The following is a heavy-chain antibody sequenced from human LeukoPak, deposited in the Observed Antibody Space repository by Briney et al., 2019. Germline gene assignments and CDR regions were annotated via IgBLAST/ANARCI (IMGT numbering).Heavy chain of an antibody. CDR1: VHTFTTYD. CDR2: MNPNSGNK. Sequence: GASVSVSCKASVHTFTTYDINWVRQAAGQGLEWMAWMNPNSGNKGYAQKFQGRVTMTRNTSISTAYMELSSLRSEDTAVYYCARVAGNCGGDCYRLVYWGQGTLVTVAS. D-gene: IGHD2-21*01. J-gene: IGHJ4*02. V-gene: IGHV1-8*01. CDR3: ARVAGNCGGDCYRLVY.